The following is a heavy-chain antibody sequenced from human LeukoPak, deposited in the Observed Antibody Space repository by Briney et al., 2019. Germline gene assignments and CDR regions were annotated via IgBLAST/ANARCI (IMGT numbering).Heavy chain of an antibody. CDR3: ATAPPTYTTSSPPWFDP. V-gene: IGHV3-21*01. Sequence: GGSLRLFCAASGFTFSIYSTNWVRQARGEGREGVSSISSGSSYIYYADSVKGRFTISRDNAKTSLYLQMSSLRAEDTAVYYCATAPPTYTTSSPPWFDPWGQGTLVTVSS. J-gene: IGHJ5*02. CDR2: ISSGSSYI. CDR1: GFTFSIYS. D-gene: IGHD6-6*01.